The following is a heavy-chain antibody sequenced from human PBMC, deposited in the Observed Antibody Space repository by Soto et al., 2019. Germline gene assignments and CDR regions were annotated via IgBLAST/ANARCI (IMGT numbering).Heavy chain of an antibody. V-gene: IGHV3-30*18. J-gene: IGHJ4*02. CDR3: AKGGSFDI. CDR2: ITSDVNYK. CDR1: GFAFSTYG. Sequence: GGSLRLSCAASGFAFSTYGLHWVRQAPGKELEWVAIITSDVNYKYYADSVKGRFTISRDISKNTLFLQMNSLRAEDTAVYYCAKGGSFDIWGQGTLVTVSS. D-gene: IGHD3-16*01.